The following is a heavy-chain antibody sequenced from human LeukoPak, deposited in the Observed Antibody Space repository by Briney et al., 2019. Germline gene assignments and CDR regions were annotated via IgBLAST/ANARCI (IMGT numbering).Heavy chain of an antibody. J-gene: IGHJ4*02. V-gene: IGHV1-18*01. CDR3: ARDQGPVDTAMVTSDY. Sequence: ASVKVSCKASGYTFTSYGISWVRQAPGQGLEWXXXXSAYNGNTNYAQKLQGRVTMTTDTSTSTAYMELRSLRSDDTAVYYCARDQGPVDTAMVTSDYWGQGTLVTVSS. D-gene: IGHD5-18*01. CDR1: GYTFTSYG. CDR2: XSAYNGNT.